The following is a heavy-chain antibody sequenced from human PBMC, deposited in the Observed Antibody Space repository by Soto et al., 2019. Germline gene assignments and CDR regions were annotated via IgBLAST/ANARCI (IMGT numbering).Heavy chain of an antibody. D-gene: IGHD2-15*01. CDR1: GFSFNEAW. Sequence: EVQLVESAGGLVKPGGALRPSCVATGFSFNEAWMNWVRQAPGEGLEWVGRIKTSAGGGATDYAAPVQGRFTISRDDSKNALYLHMNSLSTEDTAIYYCTTGSVEGIWGQGTTVTVSS. J-gene: IGHJ6*02. CDR3: TTGSVEGI. V-gene: IGHV3-15*07. CDR2: IKTSAGGGAT.